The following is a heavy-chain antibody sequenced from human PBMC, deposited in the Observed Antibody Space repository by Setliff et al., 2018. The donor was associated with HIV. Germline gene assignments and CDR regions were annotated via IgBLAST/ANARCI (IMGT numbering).Heavy chain of an antibody. Sequence: SETLSLTCTVSGGSISSGSYYWTWIRQPAGKGLEWIGHIYTTGSANYNPSLKSRVTMSVDTSKNQFSLKLSSVTAADTAVYYCARGTAYYNFWSGYSQDYYYYMDVWGKGTTVTVSS. D-gene: IGHD3-3*01. CDR2: IYTTGSA. CDR1: GGSISSGSYY. V-gene: IGHV4-61*09. CDR3: ARGTAYYNFWSGYSQDYYYYMDV. J-gene: IGHJ6*03.